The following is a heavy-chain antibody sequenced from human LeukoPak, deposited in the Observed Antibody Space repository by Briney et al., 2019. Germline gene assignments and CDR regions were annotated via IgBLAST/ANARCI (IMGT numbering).Heavy chain of an antibody. CDR3: AKDPDSSGYFPPDY. CDR1: GFTFSSYE. Sequence: GGSLRLSCAASGFTFSSYEMNWVRQAPGKGLEWVSGISWNSGSIGYADSVKGRFTISRDNAKNSLYLQMNSLRAEDTALYYCAKDPDSSGYFPPDYWGQGTLVTVSS. D-gene: IGHD3-22*01. CDR2: ISWNSGSI. V-gene: IGHV3-9*01. J-gene: IGHJ4*02.